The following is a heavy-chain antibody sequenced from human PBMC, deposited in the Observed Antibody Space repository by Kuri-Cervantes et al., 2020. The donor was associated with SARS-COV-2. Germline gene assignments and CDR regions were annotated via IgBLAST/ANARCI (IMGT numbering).Heavy chain of an antibody. CDR2: IKRDGSEK. Sequence: ETLSLTCAASGFTFSSYWMSWVRQAPGKGLEWVANIKRDGSEKYYVDSVKGRFTISRDNAKNSLYLQMNSLRAEDTAVYYCARDFNPLDYWGQGTLVTVSS. CDR3: ARDFNPLDY. J-gene: IGHJ4*02. CDR1: GFTFSSYW. V-gene: IGHV3-7*01.